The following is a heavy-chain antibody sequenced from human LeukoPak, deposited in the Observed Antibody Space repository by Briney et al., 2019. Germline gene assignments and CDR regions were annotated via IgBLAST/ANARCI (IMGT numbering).Heavy chain of an antibody. CDR2: IKQDGSEK. D-gene: IGHD3-10*01. V-gene: IGHV3-7*01. CDR3: ARGLLWFGELSRFDY. Sequence: GGSLRLSCAASGFTFSSYWMSWVRQARGKGLEWVANIKQDGSEKYYVDSVKGRFTISRDNAKNSLYLQMNSLRAEDTAVYYCARGLLWFGELSRFDYWGQGTLVTVSS. J-gene: IGHJ4*02. CDR1: GFTFSSYW.